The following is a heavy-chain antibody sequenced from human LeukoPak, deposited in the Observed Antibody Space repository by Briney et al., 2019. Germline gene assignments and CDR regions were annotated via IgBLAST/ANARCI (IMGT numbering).Heavy chain of an antibody. V-gene: IGHV4-39*01. CDR2: IYYSGST. J-gene: IGHJ5*02. CDR3: ARHSVLPEDYQGWFDP. Sequence: SETLSLTCTVSGGSISSGGYYWSWIRQHPGKGLEWIGYIYYSGSTYYNPSLKSRVTISVDTSKNQFSLKLSSVTAADTAVYYCARHSVLPEDYQGWFDPWGQGTLVTVSS. D-gene: IGHD2-2*01. CDR1: GGSISSGGYY.